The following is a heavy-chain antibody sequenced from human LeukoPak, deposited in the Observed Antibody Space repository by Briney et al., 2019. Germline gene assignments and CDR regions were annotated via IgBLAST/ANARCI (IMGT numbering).Heavy chain of an antibody. CDR3: ARLCYDGSGSYTKRYYFDY. CDR1: GGSISSYY. D-gene: IGHD3-10*01. CDR2: IYYSGST. Sequence: PSETLSLTCTVSGGSISSYYWSWIRQPPGKGLEWIGYIYYSGSTNYNPSLKSRVTISLDTSKNQFSLKLSSVTAADTAVYYCARLCYDGSGSYTKRYYFDYWGQGTLVTVSS. V-gene: IGHV4-59*08. J-gene: IGHJ4*02.